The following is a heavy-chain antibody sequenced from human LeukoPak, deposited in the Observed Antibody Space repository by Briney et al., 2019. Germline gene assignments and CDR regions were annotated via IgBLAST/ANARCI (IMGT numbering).Heavy chain of an antibody. CDR2: FDPEYGET. CDR1: GYTLNELS. CDR3: ATRDIVVVPAAMGGDYFDY. Sequence: ATVKVSCKVSGYTLNELSMHWVRQAPGKGLEWMGGFDPEYGETIYAQKFQGRVTMTEDTSTDTAYMELSSLRSEDTAVYYCATRDIVVVPAAMGGDYFDYWGQGTLVTVSS. V-gene: IGHV1-24*01. J-gene: IGHJ4*02. D-gene: IGHD2-2*01.